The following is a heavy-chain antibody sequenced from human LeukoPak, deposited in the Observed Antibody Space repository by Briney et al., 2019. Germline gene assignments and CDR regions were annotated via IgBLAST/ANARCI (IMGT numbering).Heavy chain of an antibody. CDR3: ANQGDWTYGLFDY. CDR2: ISGSGGST. J-gene: IGHJ4*02. Sequence: GGSLRLSCAASGFTFSSYAMSWVRQAPGKGPEWVSAISGSGGSTYYADSVKGRFTISRDNSKNTLYLQMNSLRAEDTAVYYCANQGDWTYGLFDYWGQGTLVTVSS. V-gene: IGHV3-23*01. CDR1: GFTFSSYA. D-gene: IGHD2-21*02.